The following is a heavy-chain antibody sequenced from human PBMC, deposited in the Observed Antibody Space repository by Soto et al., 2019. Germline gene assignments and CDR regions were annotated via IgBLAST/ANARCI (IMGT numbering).Heavy chain of an antibody. CDR1: GFTFSSYS. Sequence: PGGSLRLSCAASGFTFSSYSMNWVRQAPGKGLEWVSYISSSSSTIYYADSVKGRFTISRDNAKNSLYLQMNSLRAEDTAVYYCARVPHPGDCSSTSCYLDYWGQGTLVTVSS. J-gene: IGHJ4*02. CDR3: ARVPHPGDCSSTSCYLDY. D-gene: IGHD2-2*01. V-gene: IGHV3-48*01. CDR2: ISSSSSTI.